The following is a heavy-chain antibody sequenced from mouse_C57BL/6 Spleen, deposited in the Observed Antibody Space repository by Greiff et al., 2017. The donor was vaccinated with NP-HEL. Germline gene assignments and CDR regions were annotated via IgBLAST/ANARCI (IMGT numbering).Heavy chain of an antibody. CDR1: GYAFSSSW. CDR3: ARPTMVTTKAMDY. CDR2: IYPGDGDT. Sequence: QVQLQQSGPELVKPGASVKISCKASGYAFSSSWMNWVKQRPGKGLEWIGRIYPGDGDTNYNGKFKGKATLTADKSSSTAYMQLSSLTSEDSAVYFCARPTMVTTKAMDYWGQGTSVTVSS. V-gene: IGHV1-82*01. D-gene: IGHD2-9*01. J-gene: IGHJ4*01.